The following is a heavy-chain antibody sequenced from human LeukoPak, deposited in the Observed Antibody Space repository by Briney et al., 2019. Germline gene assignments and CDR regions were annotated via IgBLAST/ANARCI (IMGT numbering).Heavy chain of an antibody. CDR3: ARDHSPIYDILTGYGLTRSYYFDY. D-gene: IGHD3-9*01. Sequence: ASVKVSCKASGYTFTGYYMHWVRQAPGQGLEWMGIINPSGGSTSYAQKFQGRVTMTRDMSTSTVYMELSSLRSEDTAVYYCARDHSPIYDILTGYGLTRSYYFDYWGQGTLVTVSS. V-gene: IGHV1-46*01. J-gene: IGHJ4*02. CDR2: INPSGGST. CDR1: GYTFTGYY.